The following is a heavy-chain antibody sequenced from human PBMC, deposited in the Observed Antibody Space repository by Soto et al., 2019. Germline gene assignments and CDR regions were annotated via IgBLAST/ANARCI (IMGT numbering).Heavy chain of an antibody. V-gene: IGHV4-59*08. J-gene: IGHJ5*02. Sequence: PSETLSLTCPFSGGSISSYYWIWIRQPPGKGLEWIGYIYYSGSTNYNPSLKSRVTISVDTSKNQFSLKLSSVTAADTAVYYCARRHGDYDWFDPWGQGTLVTVSS. CDR2: IYYSGST. CDR3: ARRHGDYDWFDP. D-gene: IGHD4-17*01. CDR1: GGSISSYY.